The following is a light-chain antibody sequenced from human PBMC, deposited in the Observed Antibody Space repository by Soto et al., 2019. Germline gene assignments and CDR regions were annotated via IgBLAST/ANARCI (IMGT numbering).Light chain of an antibody. CDR3: GTWDSSLSAVV. V-gene: IGLV1-51*01. CDR2: DNN. Sequence: QSVLTQPPSVSAAPGQKVTISCSGSSSNIGNNYVSWYQQLPGTAPKLLIYDNNKRPSGIPDRFSGSKSGTSATLGITGLQTGDEADYYRGTWDSSLSAVVFGGGTKVTV. CDR1: SSNIGNNY. J-gene: IGLJ2*01.